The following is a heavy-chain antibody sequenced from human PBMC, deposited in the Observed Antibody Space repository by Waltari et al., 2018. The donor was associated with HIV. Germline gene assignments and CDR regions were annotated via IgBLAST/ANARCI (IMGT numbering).Heavy chain of an antibody. CDR2: IYYSGRT. J-gene: IGHJ4*02. CDR1: GGSISSSSYY. CDR3: ARAVQGYCSGGSCENYFDY. V-gene: IGHV4-39*01. D-gene: IGHD2-15*01. Sequence: QLQLQESGPGLVKPSETLSLTCTVSGGSISSSSYYWGWLRQPPGQGLEWIGSIYYSGRTYYNPSLKSRVTISVDTSKNQFSLKLSSVTAADTAVYYCARAVQGYCSGGSCENYFDYWGQGTLVTVSS.